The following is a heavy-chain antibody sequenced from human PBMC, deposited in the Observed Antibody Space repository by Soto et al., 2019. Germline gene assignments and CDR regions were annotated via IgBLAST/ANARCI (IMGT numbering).Heavy chain of an antibody. J-gene: IGHJ1*01. CDR2: IYSGDST. D-gene: IGHD3-22*01. CDR3: ATSYYYDHVHH. V-gene: IGHV3-53*02. Sequence: EVQLVETGGGLIQPGGSLRLSCAASGFTVSSNYMSWVRKAPGKGLEWVSVIYSGDSTYYADSVKGRFTISRDNSKNTLYLQMNSLRAEDTAVYYCATSYYYDHVHHWGQGTLVTVSS. CDR1: GFTVSSNY.